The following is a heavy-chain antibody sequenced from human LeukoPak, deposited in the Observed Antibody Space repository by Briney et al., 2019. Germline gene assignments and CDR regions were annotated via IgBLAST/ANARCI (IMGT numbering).Heavy chain of an antibody. CDR1: GGSISSSSDF. CDR2: ISDSGST. D-gene: IGHD3-9*01. CDR3: AKSSPDYDILTGYLLIGCFDP. J-gene: IGHJ5*02. V-gene: IGHV4-39*01. Sequence: SETLSLTCTVSGGSISSSSDFWGWIRQPPGKGLEWIGAISDSGSTYYNPSLKSRVTISVDTSKNQVSLKLSSVTAADTAVYYCAKSSPDYDILTGYLLIGCFDPWGQGTLVTVSS.